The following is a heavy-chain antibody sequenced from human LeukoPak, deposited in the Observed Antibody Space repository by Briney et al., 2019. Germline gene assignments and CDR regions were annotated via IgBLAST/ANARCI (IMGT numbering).Heavy chain of an antibody. V-gene: IGHV3-23*01. J-gene: IGHJ4*02. CDR3: AKSSGCSSTSCYSRVFDY. CDR1: GFTFSSYA. D-gene: IGHD2-2*01. Sequence: GGSLRLSCAASGFTFSSYAMGWVRQTPGKGLEWVSAISGSGGSTYYADSVKGRFTISRDKSMNTLYLQMNSLRAEDTAVYYCAKSSGCSSTSCYSRVFDYWGQGTLVTVSS. CDR2: ISGSGGST.